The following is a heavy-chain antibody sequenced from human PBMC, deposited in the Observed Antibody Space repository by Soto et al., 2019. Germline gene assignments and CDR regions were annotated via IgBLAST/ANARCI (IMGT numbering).Heavy chain of an antibody. V-gene: IGHV4-34*01. Sequence: LSETLSLTCAVYGGSFSGYYWSWIRQPPGKGLEWIGGINHSGSTNYNPSLKSRVTISVDTSKNQFSLKLSSVTAADTAVYYCAVEERWLQLGGYYYYGMAVWAQGTTVT. J-gene: IGHJ6*02. CDR1: GGSFSGYY. D-gene: IGHD5-12*01. CDR3: AVEERWLQLGGYYYYGMAV. CDR2: INHSGST.